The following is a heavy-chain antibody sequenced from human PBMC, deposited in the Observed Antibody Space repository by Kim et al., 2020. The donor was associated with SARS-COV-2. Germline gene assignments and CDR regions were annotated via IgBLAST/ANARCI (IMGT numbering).Heavy chain of an antibody. J-gene: IGHJ6*02. D-gene: IGHD3-10*01. V-gene: IGHV1-46*01. Sequence: CQGRVTMTRDTSTSTVYMELSSLRSEDTAVYYCARDSLTMVRGVTSGMDVWGQGTTVTVSS. CDR3: ARDSLTMVRGVTSGMDV.